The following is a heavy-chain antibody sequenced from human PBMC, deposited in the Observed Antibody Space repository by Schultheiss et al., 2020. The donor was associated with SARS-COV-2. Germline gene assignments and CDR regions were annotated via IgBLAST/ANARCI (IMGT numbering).Heavy chain of an antibody. V-gene: IGHV4-4*07. D-gene: IGHD6-6*01. CDR1: GGSISSYY. Sequence: SETLSLTCTVSGGSISSYYWSWIRQPAGKGLEWIGRIYTSGSTNYNPSLKSRVTMSVNTSKNQFSLKLSSVTAADTAVYYCARDLRSIAASLYFDLWGRGTLVTVSS. CDR3: ARDLRSIAASLYFDL. J-gene: IGHJ2*01. CDR2: IYTSGST.